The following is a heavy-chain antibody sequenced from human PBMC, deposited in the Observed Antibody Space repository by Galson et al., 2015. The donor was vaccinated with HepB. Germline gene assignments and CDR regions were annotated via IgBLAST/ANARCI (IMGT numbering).Heavy chain of an antibody. Sequence: SLRLSCAASGFTFSSYGMHWVRQAPGKGLEWVAVISYDGSNKYYADSVKGRFTISRDNSKNTLYLQMNSLRAEDTAVYYCAKESVHYYDSSGYYYVEYFDYWGQGTLVTVSS. CDR1: GFTFSSYG. V-gene: IGHV3-30*18. D-gene: IGHD3-22*01. CDR3: AKESVHYYDSSGYYYVEYFDY. CDR2: ISYDGSNK. J-gene: IGHJ4*02.